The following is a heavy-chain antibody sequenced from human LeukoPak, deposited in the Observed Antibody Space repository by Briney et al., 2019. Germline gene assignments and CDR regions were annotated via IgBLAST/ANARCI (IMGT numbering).Heavy chain of an antibody. CDR3: ARERGGDFDY. CDR2: IYYSGST. V-gene: IGHV4-31*03. D-gene: IGHD3-10*01. Sequence: PSQTQSLTCTVSGGSISRGGYYWSWIRQHPGKGLEWIGYIYYSGSTYYNPSLKGRVTISVDTSKNQFSLKLSSVTAADTAVYYCARERGGDFDYWGQGTLVTVSS. J-gene: IGHJ4*02. CDR1: GGSISRGGYY.